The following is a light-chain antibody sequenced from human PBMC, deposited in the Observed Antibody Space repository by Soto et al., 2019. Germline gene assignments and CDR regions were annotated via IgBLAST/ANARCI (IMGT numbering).Light chain of an antibody. J-gene: IGKJ4*01. CDR2: HAS. V-gene: IGKV3-11*01. Sequence: ETVLTQSPATLSLSPGETATLSCRASESVDIYLAWYQQKPGQAPRLLIYHASNRATGIPARFSGSGSGTDFTLTISSLEPEDSALYYCQQRRNWPPLTFGGGTRVEI. CDR3: QQRRNWPPLT. CDR1: ESVDIY.